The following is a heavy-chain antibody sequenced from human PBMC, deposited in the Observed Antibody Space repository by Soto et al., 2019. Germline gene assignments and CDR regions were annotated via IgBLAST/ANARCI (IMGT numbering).Heavy chain of an antibody. CDR1: GFTLCSYA. CDR2: ISGSGGST. Sequence: GGSLRLSCAASGFTLCSYAISWVRQAPGKGLEWVSAISGSGGSTYYADSVKRRFTISRDNSKNTLYLQMNSLRAEDTAVYYCAKDRANDSSGNWPYWGQGTLVTVYS. CDR3: AKDRANDSSGNWPY. D-gene: IGHD3-22*01. J-gene: IGHJ4*02. V-gene: IGHV3-23*01.